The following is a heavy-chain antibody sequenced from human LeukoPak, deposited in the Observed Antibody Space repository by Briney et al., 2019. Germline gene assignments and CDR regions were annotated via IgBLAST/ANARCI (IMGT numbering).Heavy chain of an antibody. D-gene: IGHD5-18*01. CDR1: GGTFSSYA. J-gene: IGHJ4*02. Sequence: ASVKVSCKASGGTFSSYAISWVRQAPGQGLEWMGGIIPIFGTANYAQKFQGRVTITTDESTSTAYMELSSLRSGDTAVYYCARSSRIQLWFLFGYWGQGTLVTVSS. V-gene: IGHV1-69*05. CDR3: ARSSRIQLWFLFGY. CDR2: IIPIFGTA.